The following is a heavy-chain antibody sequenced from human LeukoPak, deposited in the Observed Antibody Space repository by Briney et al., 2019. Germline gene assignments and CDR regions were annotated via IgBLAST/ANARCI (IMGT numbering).Heavy chain of an antibody. CDR1: GYTFTCYY. J-gene: IGHJ6*02. CDR2: INPNSGGT. D-gene: IGHD3-16*01. CDR3: ASPSSAGDGNYYYGMDV. V-gene: IGHV1-2*02. Sequence: ASVKVSCKASGYTFTCYYMHWVRQAPGQGLEWMGWINPNSGGTNYAQKFQGRVTMTRDTSISTAYMELSRLRSDDTAVYYCASPSSAGDGNYYYGMDVWGQGTTVTVSS.